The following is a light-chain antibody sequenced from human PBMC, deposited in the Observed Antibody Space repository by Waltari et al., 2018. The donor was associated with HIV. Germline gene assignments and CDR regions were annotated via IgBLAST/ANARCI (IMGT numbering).Light chain of an antibody. CDR2: KVA. CDR1: RNIRNW. J-gene: IGKJ1*01. CDR3: QQFNYFWT. Sequence: DIPMTQSPSTLSASVGDRVTITCRASRNIRNWLAWYQQKPGKAPKLLIYKVATLESGVPARFSGSGSGTEFTLTISGLQPDDSATYYCQQFNYFWTFGQGTKVEIK. V-gene: IGKV1-5*03.